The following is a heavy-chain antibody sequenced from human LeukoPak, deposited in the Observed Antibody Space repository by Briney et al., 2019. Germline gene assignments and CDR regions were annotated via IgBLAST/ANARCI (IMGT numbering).Heavy chain of an antibody. CDR3: ASRIAAALYNWFDP. CDR2: INHSGST. V-gene: IGHV4-34*01. D-gene: IGHD6-13*01. J-gene: IGHJ5*02. Sequence: GSLRLSCAASGFTFSNYWMSWVRQAPGKGLEWIGEINHSGSTNYNPSLKSRVTISVDTSKNQFSLKLSSVTAADTAVYYCASRIAAALYNWFDPWGQGTLVTVSS. CDR1: GFTFSNYW.